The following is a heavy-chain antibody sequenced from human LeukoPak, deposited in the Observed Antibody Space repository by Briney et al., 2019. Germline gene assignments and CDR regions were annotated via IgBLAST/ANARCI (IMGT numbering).Heavy chain of an antibody. V-gene: IGHV1-2*02. Sequence: ASVKVSCKASGYTFTGYYMHWVRQAPGQGLEWMGWINPNSGGTNYAQKFQGRVTMTRDTSISTAYMELSRLRSDDTAVYYCARLPDTAMVKFDYWGQGTLVTVSS. D-gene: IGHD5-18*01. CDR1: GYTFTGYY. J-gene: IGHJ4*02. CDR2: INPNSGGT. CDR3: ARLPDTAMVKFDY.